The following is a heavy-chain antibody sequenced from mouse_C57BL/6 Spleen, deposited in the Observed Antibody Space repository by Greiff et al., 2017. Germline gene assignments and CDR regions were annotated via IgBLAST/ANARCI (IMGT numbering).Heavy chain of an antibody. J-gene: IGHJ4*01. CDR2: ISSGSSTI. CDR1: GFTFSDYG. V-gene: IGHV5-17*01. Sequence: EVQLVESGGGLVKPGGSLKLSCAASGFTFSDYGMHWVRQAPEKGLEWVAYISSGSSTIYYADTVKGRFTLSRDNAKNTLFLQMTSLRSEDTAMYYCARPLRGYAMDYWGQGTSVTVSS. D-gene: IGHD1-1*01. CDR3: ARPLRGYAMDY.